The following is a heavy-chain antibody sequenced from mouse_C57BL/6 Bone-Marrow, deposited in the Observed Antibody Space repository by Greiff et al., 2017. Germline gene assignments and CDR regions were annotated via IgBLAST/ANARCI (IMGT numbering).Heavy chain of an antibody. D-gene: IGHD2-4*01. V-gene: IGHV1-74*01. CDR1: GYTFTSYW. CDR2: IHPSDSDT. CDR3: ARSLYYDYYAMDY. J-gene: IGHJ4*01. Sequence: QVQLQQPGAELVKPGASVKVSCKASGYTFTSYWMHWVKQRPGQGLEWVGRIHPSDSDTNYNQKFKGKATLTVAKSSRTAYMQLSSPTSEDSAVYYWARSLYYDYYAMDYWGQGTSVTVSS.